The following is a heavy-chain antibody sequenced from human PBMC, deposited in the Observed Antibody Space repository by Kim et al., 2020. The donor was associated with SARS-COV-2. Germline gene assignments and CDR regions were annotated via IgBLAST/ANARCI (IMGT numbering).Heavy chain of an antibody. Sequence: TTNYTPSLQSRVTISVDTSKNQFSLKLSSVPAADTAVYYCARGFDGTVDYWGQGTLVTVSS. CDR3: ARGFDGTVDY. V-gene: IGHV4-34*01. D-gene: IGHD3-9*01. CDR2: TT. J-gene: IGHJ4*02.